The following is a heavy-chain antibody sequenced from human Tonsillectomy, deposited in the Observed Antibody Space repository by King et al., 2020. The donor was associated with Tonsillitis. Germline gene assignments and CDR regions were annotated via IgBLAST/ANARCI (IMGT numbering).Heavy chain of an antibody. CDR1: GGSIGSSNYY. V-gene: IGHV4-39*01. CDR3: AREAKVGTGGGVDY. Sequence: QLQLQESGPGLVKPSETLSLTCTVSGGSIGSSNYYWGWIRQPPGKGLEWIGSLFYSGGTYSCNPSLKSRVTISADTSKDQFSLMRNSVTAAGPAVYYCAREAKVGTGGGVDYWGPGTLVPVSS. J-gene: IGHJ4*02. D-gene: IGHD4-23*01. CDR2: LFYSGGT.